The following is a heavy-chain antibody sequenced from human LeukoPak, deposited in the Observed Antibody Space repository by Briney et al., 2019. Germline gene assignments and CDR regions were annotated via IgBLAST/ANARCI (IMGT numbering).Heavy chain of an antibody. Sequence: PSETLSLTCAVYGGSFSGYYWSWIRQPPGKGLEWIGEINHSGSTNYNPSLKSRVTISVDTSKNQSSLKLSSVTAADTAVYYCARAVQLPGLFDYWGQGTLVTVSS. CDR2: INHSGST. CDR1: GGSFSGYY. D-gene: IGHD1-1*01. V-gene: IGHV4-34*01. J-gene: IGHJ4*02. CDR3: ARAVQLPGLFDY.